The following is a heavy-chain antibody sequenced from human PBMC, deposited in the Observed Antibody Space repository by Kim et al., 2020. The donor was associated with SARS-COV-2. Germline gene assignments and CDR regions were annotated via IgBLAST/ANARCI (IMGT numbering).Heavy chain of an antibody. D-gene: IGHD3-9*01. CDR1: GDSITNYF. CDR2: TYSRGET. J-gene: IGHJ5*02. Sequence: SETLSLTCTVSGDSITNYFWTWIRQPPGKGLEWIGYTYSRGETNYNPSLKSRIPMSVDTSKSQISLKLTSVTAPDTAVYYLSRMEFCVKGFCRGFYPWG. V-gene: IGHV4-59*12. CDR3: SRMEFCVKGFCRGFYP.